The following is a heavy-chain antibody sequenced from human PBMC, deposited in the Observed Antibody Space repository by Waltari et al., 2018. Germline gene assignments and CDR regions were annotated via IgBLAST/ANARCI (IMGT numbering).Heavy chain of an antibody. CDR3: AKVKGGSYPHFDY. V-gene: IGHV3-23*01. Sequence: EVQLLESGGGLVQPGGSLRLPWAAPGFPVSSDAMRWGRRAPGKGLEWVSAISGSGGSTYYADSVKGRFTISRDNSKNTLYLQMNSLRAEDTAVYYCAKVKGGSYPHFDYWGQGTLVTVSS. J-gene: IGHJ4*02. CDR2: ISGSGGST. D-gene: IGHD1-26*01. CDR1: GFPVSSDA.